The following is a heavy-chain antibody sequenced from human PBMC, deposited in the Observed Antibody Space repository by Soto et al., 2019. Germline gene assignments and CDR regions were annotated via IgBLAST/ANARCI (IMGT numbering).Heavy chain of an antibody. CDR1: GGSFSGYY. V-gene: IGHV4-34*01. D-gene: IGHD3-9*01. CDR3: ARESIDWLLYENWFDP. CDR2: INHSGST. Sequence: QVQLQQWGAGLLKPSETLCLTCAVYGGSFSGYYWSWIRQPPGKGLEWIGEINHSGSTNYNPSLKSRVTISVDTSKNQFSLKLSSVTAADTAVYYCARESIDWLLYENWFDPWGQGTLVTVSS. J-gene: IGHJ5*02.